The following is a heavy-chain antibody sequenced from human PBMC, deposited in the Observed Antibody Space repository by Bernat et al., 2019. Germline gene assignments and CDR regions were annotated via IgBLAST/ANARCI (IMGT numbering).Heavy chain of an antibody. V-gene: IGHV3-30-3*01. Sequence: VRLVESGGGLVPPGGSLRLSCSASGFTFSSYAMHWVRQAPGKGLEWVAVISYDGSNKYYADSVKGRFTISRDNSKNTLYLQMHSLSAEDTAVYYCARQRNYYDGSGHFDYWGQGTLVTVSS. D-gene: IGHD3-22*01. CDR3: ARQRNYYDGSGHFDY. CDR2: ISYDGSNK. J-gene: IGHJ4*02. CDR1: GFTFSSYA.